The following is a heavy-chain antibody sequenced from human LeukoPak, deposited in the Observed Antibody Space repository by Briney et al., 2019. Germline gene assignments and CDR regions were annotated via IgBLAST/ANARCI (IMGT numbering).Heavy chain of an antibody. J-gene: IGHJ5*02. V-gene: IGHV3-33*01. CDR2: IWYDGSNK. Sequence: GGSLRLSCAASGFTFSNYGIHWVRQAPGKGLEWVAVIWYDGSNKYYVDSVKGRFTISRDNAKNSLYLQMNSLRAEDTAVYYCARERYYYDSSGYSNWFDPWGQGTLVTVSS. CDR1: GFTFSNYG. CDR3: ARERYYYDSSGYSNWFDP. D-gene: IGHD3-22*01.